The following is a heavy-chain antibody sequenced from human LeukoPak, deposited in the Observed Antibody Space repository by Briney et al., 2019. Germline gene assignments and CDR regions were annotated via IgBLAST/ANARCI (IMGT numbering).Heavy chain of an antibody. D-gene: IGHD3-22*01. V-gene: IGHV4-30-2*01. J-gene: IGHJ3*02. Sequence: SETLSLTCTVSGGSIRSYSWSWIRQPPGKGLEWIGYIYHSESTYYNPSLKNRVTISIDRSKNQLSLNLSSVTAADTAVYYCARVPFDYYDSDDYYYHDAFDIWGQGTMVTVSS. CDR3: ARVPFDYYDSDDYYYHDAFDI. CDR2: IYHSEST. CDR1: GGSIRSYS.